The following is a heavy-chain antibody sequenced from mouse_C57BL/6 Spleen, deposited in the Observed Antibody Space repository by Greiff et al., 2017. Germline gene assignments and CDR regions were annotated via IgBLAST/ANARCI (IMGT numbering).Heavy chain of an antibody. CDR2: IYPRSGNT. J-gene: IGHJ4*01. CDR3: ARDAMDY. V-gene: IGHV1-81*01. Sequence: QVKLQQSGAELARPGASVKLSCKASGYTFTSYGISWVKQRTGQGIEWIGEIYPRSGNTYYNEKFKGKATLTADNSSSTAYMELRRLTSEDSAVYCWARDAMDYWGQGTSVTVS. CDR1: GYTFTSYG.